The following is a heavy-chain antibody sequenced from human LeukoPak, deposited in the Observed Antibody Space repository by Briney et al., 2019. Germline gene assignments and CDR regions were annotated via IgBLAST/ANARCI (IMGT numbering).Heavy chain of an antibody. V-gene: IGHV5-51*01. J-gene: IGHJ4*02. CDR2: IYPADSDT. D-gene: IGHD3-3*01. CDR1: GYTFRGYW. CDR3: ARGDFYNNRPYFFDY. Sequence: GESLKISCKGSGYTFRGYWIAWVRQMPGKGLECMGIIYPADSDTRYSPSFQGHVTISVDKSISTAYLQWSSLKASDTAMYYCARGDFYNNRPYFFDYWGQGTLVTVSS.